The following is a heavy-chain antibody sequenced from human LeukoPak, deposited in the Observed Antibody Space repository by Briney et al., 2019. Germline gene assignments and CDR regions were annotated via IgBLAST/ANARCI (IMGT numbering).Heavy chain of an antibody. Sequence: ASVKVSCKASGYTFTSYDINWVRQATGQGLEWMGWMNPNSGNTGYAQKFQGRVAMTRNTSISTAYMELSSLRSEDTAVYYCARGSWELPGFADYWGQGTLVTVSS. CDR1: GYTFTSYD. D-gene: IGHD1-26*01. V-gene: IGHV1-8*01. J-gene: IGHJ4*02. CDR2: MNPNSGNT. CDR3: ARGSWELPGFADY.